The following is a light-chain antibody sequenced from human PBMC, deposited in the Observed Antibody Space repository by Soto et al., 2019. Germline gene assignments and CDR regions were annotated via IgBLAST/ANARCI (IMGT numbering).Light chain of an antibody. CDR1: QSVSSSY. Sequence: EIVFTQSPGTLSLSQGERATLSCRASQSVSSSYLAWYQQKPGQAPRLLIYGASSRATGIPDRFSGSGSGTDFTLTISRLEPEDFAVYYCQQYGSSPRTFGQGTKVDI. J-gene: IGKJ1*01. CDR3: QQYGSSPRT. CDR2: GAS. V-gene: IGKV3-20*01.